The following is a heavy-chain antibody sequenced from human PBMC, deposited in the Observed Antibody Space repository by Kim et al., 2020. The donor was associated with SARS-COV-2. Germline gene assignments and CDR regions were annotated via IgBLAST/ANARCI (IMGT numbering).Heavy chain of an antibody. CDR1: GGSISTSTYY. Sequence: SETLSLTCTVSGGSISTSTYYWGWIRQPPGKGLEWIGTIYYSGSTYYNPSLKGRVTISVDTSKNQFSLNLNSVTAADTAVYYCARRGGRAVAGPFDYWGQGTLVTVSS. CDR3: ARRGGRAVAGPFDY. V-gene: IGHV4-39*01. J-gene: IGHJ4*02. D-gene: IGHD6-19*01. CDR2: IYYSGST.